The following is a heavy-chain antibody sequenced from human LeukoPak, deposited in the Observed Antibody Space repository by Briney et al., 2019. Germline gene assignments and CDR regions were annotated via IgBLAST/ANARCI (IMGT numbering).Heavy chain of an antibody. CDR3: ARSWDARLNFDY. V-gene: IGHV3-21*01. J-gene: IGHJ4*02. CDR2: ISSSSSYI. CDR1: GFTFSSYS. D-gene: IGHD1-26*01. Sequence: GGSLRLSCAASGFTFSSYSMNWVRQAPGKGLEWVSSISSSSSYIYYADSVKGRFTISRDNAKNSLHLQMNSLRAEDTAVYYCARSWDARLNFDYWGQGTLVTVSS.